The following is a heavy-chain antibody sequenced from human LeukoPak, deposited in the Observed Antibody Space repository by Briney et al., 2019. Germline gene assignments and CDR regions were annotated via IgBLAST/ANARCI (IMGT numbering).Heavy chain of an antibody. CDR3: ASTNIYGSGSFLYYFDY. CDR2: INPNSGGT. D-gene: IGHD3-10*01. J-gene: IGHJ4*02. V-gene: IGHV1-2*02. CDR1: GYTFTGYY. Sequence: ASVKVSCKASGYTFTGYYIHWVRQAPGQGLEWMGWINPNSGGTNYAQKFQGRVTMTRDTSISTAYMELSRLRSDDTAVYYCASTNIYGSGSFLYYFDYWGQGTLVTVSS.